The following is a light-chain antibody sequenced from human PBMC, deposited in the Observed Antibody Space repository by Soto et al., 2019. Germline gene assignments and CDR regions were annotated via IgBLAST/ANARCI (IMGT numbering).Light chain of an antibody. CDR3: QQYHNWPPLT. V-gene: IGKV3-15*01. J-gene: IGKJ4*01. CDR2: SAS. CDR1: LSVFSN. Sequence: EIVMTQSPAFLSVSPGERVILSCRASLSVFSNLAWYQQKPGQAPRLLIYSASARVTGIPARFSGSGSGTEFTLTISSLQSEDFAVYYCQQYHNWPPLTFGGGTKVEIK.